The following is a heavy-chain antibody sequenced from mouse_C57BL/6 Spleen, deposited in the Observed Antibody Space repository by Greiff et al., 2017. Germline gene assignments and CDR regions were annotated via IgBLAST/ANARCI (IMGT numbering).Heavy chain of an antibody. CDR3: ARHEDRDYGSSYWYFDV. D-gene: IGHD1-1*01. J-gene: IGHJ1*03. CDR1: GYTFTEYT. Sequence: SGAELVKPGASVKLSCKASGYTFTEYTIHWVKQRSGQGLEWIGWFYPGRGSIKYNEKFKDKATLTADKSSSTVYMELSRLTSEDSAVYFCARHEDRDYGSSYWYFDVWGTGTTVTVSS. CDR2: FYPGRGSI. V-gene: IGHV1-62-2*01.